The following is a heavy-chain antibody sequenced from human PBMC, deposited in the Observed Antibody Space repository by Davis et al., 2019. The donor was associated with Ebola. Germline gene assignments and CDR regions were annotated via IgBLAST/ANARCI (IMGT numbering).Heavy chain of an antibody. V-gene: IGHV3-23*01. CDR3: AKDTSNIWFDI. J-gene: IGHJ3*02. CDR2: LGTSADT. D-gene: IGHD1-26*01. CDR1: GSIFSSYV. Sequence: PGGSLRLSCAPSGSIFSSYVMSWVRQAPGKGLEWVSTLGTSADTYYADSVKGRFTISRDNSKNTLYLQMNGLRVEDTAIYYCAKDTSNIWFDIWGQGTMVTVSS.